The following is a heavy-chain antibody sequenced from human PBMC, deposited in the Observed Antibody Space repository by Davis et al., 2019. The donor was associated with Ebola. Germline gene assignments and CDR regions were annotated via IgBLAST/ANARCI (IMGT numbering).Heavy chain of an antibody. CDR3: AKDFYGSGSYIDA. V-gene: IGHV3-9*01. J-gene: IGHJ5*02. D-gene: IGHD3-10*01. Sequence: PGGSLRLSCATSGLTFDDYAMHWFWQAPGKGLEWVSGITLNSGTTAYADSVKGRFTIPRDNAKDSLYLQMNSLRTEDTAFYYCAKDFYGSGSYIDAWGQGTLVAVSS. CDR1: GLTFDDYA. CDR2: ITLNSGTT.